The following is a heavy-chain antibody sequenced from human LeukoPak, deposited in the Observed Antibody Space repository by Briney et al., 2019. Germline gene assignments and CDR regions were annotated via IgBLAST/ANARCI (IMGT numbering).Heavy chain of an antibody. J-gene: IGHJ4*02. CDR1: GGTFSSYA. Sequence: ASVKVCCKASGGTFSSYAINWVRQAPGQGLEWMGGIIPIFGTPTYAQKFQGRVTITADESTSTAYMELSSLRAEDTAVYYCARRAGDYSHPYDYWGQGTLVTVSS. V-gene: IGHV1-69*13. CDR3: ARRAGDYSHPYDY. D-gene: IGHD3-22*01. CDR2: IIPIFGTP.